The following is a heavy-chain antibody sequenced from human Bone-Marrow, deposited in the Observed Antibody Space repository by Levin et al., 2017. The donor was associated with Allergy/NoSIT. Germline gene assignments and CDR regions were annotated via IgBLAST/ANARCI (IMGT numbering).Heavy chain of an antibody. CDR1: GFSFRSYA. Sequence: PQASVKVSCKASGFSFRSYAIHWVRQVPGQRLEWVGWINAGNGNTKYSDKLQGRVNITRDTSASTADMEVSSLTSEDTAVYYCVRGGYCSGGNCYRHRHWGQGTLVTVSS. CDR3: VRGGYCSGGNCYRHRH. V-gene: IGHV1-3*01. CDR2: INAGNGNT. D-gene: IGHD2-15*01. J-gene: IGHJ4*02.